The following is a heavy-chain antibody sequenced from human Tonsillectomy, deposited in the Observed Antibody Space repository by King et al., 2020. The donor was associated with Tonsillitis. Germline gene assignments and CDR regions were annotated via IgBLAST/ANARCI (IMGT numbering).Heavy chain of an antibody. D-gene: IGHD1-26*01. V-gene: IGHV3-23*04. CDR1: GFAFSSYA. CDR2: ITDSGSKT. CDR3: AGGSWGVGPYYGMDV. Sequence: VQLVESGGARVQPGGSLRLSCAASGFAFSSYAMSWVRQAPGKGPEWVSAITDSGSKTYYADSVEGRLTISRDNSKNTLYLQMNSLRAEDTAIYYCAGGSWGVGPYYGMDVWGRGTTVTVSS. J-gene: IGHJ6*02.